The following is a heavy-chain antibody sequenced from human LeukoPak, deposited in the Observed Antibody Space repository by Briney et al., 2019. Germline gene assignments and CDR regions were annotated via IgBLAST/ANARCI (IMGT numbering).Heavy chain of an antibody. D-gene: IGHD7-27*01. CDR3: ARNAGDQIYLDY. Sequence: KPSETLSLTCTVSGGSISSYYWSWIRQPPGKGLEWIGYIYYSGSTNYNPSLKSRVTISVDTSKNQFSLKLSSVTAADTAVYYCARNAGDQIYLDYWGQGTLVTVSS. V-gene: IGHV4-59*01. CDR1: GGSISSYY. J-gene: IGHJ4*02. CDR2: IYYSGST.